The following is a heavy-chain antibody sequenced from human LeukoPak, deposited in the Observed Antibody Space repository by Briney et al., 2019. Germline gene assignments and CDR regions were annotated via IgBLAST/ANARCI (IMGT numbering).Heavy chain of an antibody. D-gene: IGHD6-13*01. CDR2: TWYDETDK. CDR3: ARGWIAAAALTLDY. CDR1: GFTCNSYG. V-gene: IGHV3-33*08. Sequence: HPGGSLRLSCAASGFTCNSYGMHWVRQAPGKGLEWVAMTWYDETDKDYADSVKGRFSISRDNSKNTLYLQMNSLRAEDTAVYYCARGWIAAAALTLDYWGQGALVTVSA. J-gene: IGHJ4*02.